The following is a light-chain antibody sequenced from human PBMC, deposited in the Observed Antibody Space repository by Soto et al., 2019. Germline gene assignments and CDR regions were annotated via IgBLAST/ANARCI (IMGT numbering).Light chain of an antibody. V-gene: IGLV2-14*01. CDR1: SNDVGGYNY. Sequence: QAPLRQLASVCGSPGQSVTISCTGTSNDVGGYNYVSWYQQNLGKAPKLMIYEVSNRLSGISNRFYGYKSGNTASLTISGLQSEDEADYYCSSYTTSSTYVFGTGTKV. CDR3: SSYTTSSTYV. CDR2: EVS. J-gene: IGLJ1*01.